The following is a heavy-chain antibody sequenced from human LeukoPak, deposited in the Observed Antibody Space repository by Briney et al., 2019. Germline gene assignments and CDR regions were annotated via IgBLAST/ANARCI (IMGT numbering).Heavy chain of an antibody. CDR2: IYPGDSDP. CDR1: GYSFTTYW. Sequence: GESLKISCKASGYSFTTYWIAWVRQMPGKGLEWMGIIYPGDSDPRYSPSFQGQVTISADKSISTAYLQWSSLEASDSAMYYCVRHGLGSSWFGFDYWGQGTLVTVSS. V-gene: IGHV5-51*01. CDR3: VRHGLGSSWFGFDY. J-gene: IGHJ4*02. D-gene: IGHD6-13*01.